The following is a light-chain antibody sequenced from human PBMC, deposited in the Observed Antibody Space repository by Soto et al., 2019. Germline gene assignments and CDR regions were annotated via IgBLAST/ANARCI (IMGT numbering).Light chain of an antibody. CDR3: QKYNSGLIT. V-gene: IGKV1-27*01. Sequence: DIQMTQSPSSLSASVGDRVTITCRASQVIGNYLAWYQQKPGKVPKLLIYGAYTLQSGVPSRFSGSGSGTDFTLTISSFQPEDVAIYYCQKYNSGLITFGQGTRLEIK. CDR1: QVIGNY. CDR2: GAY. J-gene: IGKJ5*01.